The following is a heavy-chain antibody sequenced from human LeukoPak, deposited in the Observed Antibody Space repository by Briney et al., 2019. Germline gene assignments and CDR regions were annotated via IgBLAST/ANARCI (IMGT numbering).Heavy chain of an antibody. CDR3: ARGFYGAGSHFDY. CDR2: VFHTGHT. CDR1: GGSISSGDFP. Sequence: SQTLSLTCAVSGGSISSGDFPWSWIRQPPGKGLEWIGYVFHTGHTSYNPSLKSRVTISVDMSKNQLSLRLTSVTAADTAVYYCARGFYGAGSHFDYWGQGTLVTVSS. J-gene: IGHJ4*02. D-gene: IGHD3-10*01. V-gene: IGHV4-30-2*01.